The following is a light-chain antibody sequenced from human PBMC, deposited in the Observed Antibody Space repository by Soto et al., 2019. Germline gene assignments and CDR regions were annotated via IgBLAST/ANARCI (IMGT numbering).Light chain of an antibody. CDR1: SSDFGGYNY. CDR2: DVS. J-gene: IGLJ1*01. CDR3: SSYTSSSTLDV. V-gene: IGLV2-14*01. Sequence: QSVLAQPASVSGSPGQSITISCTGTSSDFGGYNYVSWYQQHPGKAPKLMIYDVSNRPSGVSNRFSGSKSGNTASLTISGLQAEDEADYYCSSYTSSSTLDVFGTGTKVPS.